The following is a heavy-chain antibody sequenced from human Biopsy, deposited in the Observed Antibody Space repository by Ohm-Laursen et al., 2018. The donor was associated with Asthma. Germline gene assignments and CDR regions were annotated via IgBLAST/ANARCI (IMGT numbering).Heavy chain of an antibody. CDR2: VFWSGTT. CDR3: ARVASYGDLYFGIDV. Sequence: TLSLTCTVSGDSITSGGCCWNWIRQHPGKGLEWIGFVFWSGTTHYNRSLGRRLSISIDTTRNEFSMTLRSVTAADTAVYFCARVASYGDLYFGIDVWGPGTTVSVS. V-gene: IGHV4-30-4*08. D-gene: IGHD4-17*01. CDR1: GDSITSGGCC. J-gene: IGHJ6*02.